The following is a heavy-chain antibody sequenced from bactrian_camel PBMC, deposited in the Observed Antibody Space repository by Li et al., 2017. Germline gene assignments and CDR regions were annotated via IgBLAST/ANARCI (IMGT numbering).Heavy chain of an antibody. J-gene: IGHJ4*01. V-gene: IGHV3S42*01. D-gene: IGHD4*01. CDR3: AAGFIVPISDYMLESEYTY. CDR1: GFTFSSNA. Sequence: VQLVESGGGSVQPGGSLRLSCAASGFTFSSNAMGWVRQAPGKRLEWVSRVSSDGFSTNYADSVKGRFTTSRDNAKNTLYLQLNSLNPEDTAMYYCAAGFIVPISDYMLESEYTYWGPGTQVTVS. CDR2: VSSDGFST.